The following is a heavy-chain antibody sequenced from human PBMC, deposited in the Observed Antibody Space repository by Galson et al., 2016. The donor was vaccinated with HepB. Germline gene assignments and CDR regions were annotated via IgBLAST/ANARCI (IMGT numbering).Heavy chain of an antibody. CDR1: GFTFSSYG. Sequence: SLRLSCAASGFTFSSYGMHWVRQAPGKGLEWVAVIWYDGTKRYYADSVKGRFTIFRDNSKNTLYLQMNSLRAEDTAVYYCAKVVPAAKEDYGMDVWGQGTTVTVSS. J-gene: IGHJ6*02. D-gene: IGHD2-2*01. CDR3: AKVVPAAKEDYGMDV. V-gene: IGHV3-33*06. CDR2: IWYDGTKR.